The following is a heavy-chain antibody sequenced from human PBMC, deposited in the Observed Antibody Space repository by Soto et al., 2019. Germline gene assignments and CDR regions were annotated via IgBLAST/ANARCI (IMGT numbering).Heavy chain of an antibody. D-gene: IGHD3-3*01. V-gene: IGHV4-30-4*01. CDR1: GGSISSGDYY. J-gene: IGHJ6*02. CDR2: IYYSGST. Sequence: SETLSLTCTFSGGSISSGDYYWSWVRQPPGKGLEWIGDIYYSGSTYYNPSLKSRVTISVDTSKNQFSLKLSSVTAADTAVYYCARESTIFGVVLTNYYYYGMDVWGQGTTVTVSS. CDR3: ARESTIFGVVLTNYYYYGMDV.